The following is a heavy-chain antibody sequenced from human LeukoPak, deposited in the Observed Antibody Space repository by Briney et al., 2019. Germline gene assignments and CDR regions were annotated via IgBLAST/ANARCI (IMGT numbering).Heavy chain of an antibody. CDR2: IAYDGSST. CDR1: GFTFSNYA. Sequence: PGGFLRLSCAASGFTFSNYAIHCVRQAPGKGLEWVAVIAYDGSSTVYADSVKGRFTISRDNAKNSLYLQMNSLRAEDTAVYYCAREFSLEMATITFYYGMDVWGQGTTVTVSS. V-gene: IGHV3-30*04. CDR3: AREFSLEMATITFYYGMDV. D-gene: IGHD5-24*01. J-gene: IGHJ6*02.